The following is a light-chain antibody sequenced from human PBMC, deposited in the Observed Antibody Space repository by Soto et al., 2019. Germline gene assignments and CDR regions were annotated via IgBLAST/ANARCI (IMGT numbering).Light chain of an antibody. J-gene: IGLJ1*01. CDR3: SSYTSSSTHV. CDR2: NVS. Sequence: QSALTQPASVSGSPGQSITISCTGTSSDVGGYNSVSWYQQHPGKAPKLMIYNVSNQPSGVSNRFSGSKSGNTASLTISGLQAEDEADYYCSSYTSSSTHVFGPGTKVTVL. CDR1: SSDVGGYNS. V-gene: IGLV2-14*01.